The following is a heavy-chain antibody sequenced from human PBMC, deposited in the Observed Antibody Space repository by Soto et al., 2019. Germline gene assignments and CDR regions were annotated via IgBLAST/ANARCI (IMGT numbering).Heavy chain of an antibody. Sequence: SETLSLTCTVSGGSISSSSYYWGWIRQPPGKGLEWIGSIYYSGSTYYNPSLKSRVTISVDTSKNQFSLKLSSVTAADTAVYYCARGATVVTNDAFDIWGQGTMVTVSS. CDR1: GGSISSSSYY. V-gene: IGHV4-39*01. D-gene: IGHD4-17*01. CDR3: ARGATVVTNDAFDI. CDR2: IYYSGST. J-gene: IGHJ3*02.